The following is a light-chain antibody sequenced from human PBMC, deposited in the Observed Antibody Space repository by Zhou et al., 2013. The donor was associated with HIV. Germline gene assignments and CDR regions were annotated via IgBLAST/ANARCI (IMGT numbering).Light chain of an antibody. CDR2: GAS. J-gene: IGKJ1*01. CDR3: QQYDDDHPVA. CDR1: QSVSSRY. Sequence: EIVLTQSPGTLSLSPGERATLSCRASQSVSSRYLAWYQQKPGQAPRLLIYGASSRAPGIPDRFSGSGSGTDFTLTINSLQPDDFGTYYCQQYDDDHPVAFGQGTKVEIK. V-gene: IGKV3-20*01.